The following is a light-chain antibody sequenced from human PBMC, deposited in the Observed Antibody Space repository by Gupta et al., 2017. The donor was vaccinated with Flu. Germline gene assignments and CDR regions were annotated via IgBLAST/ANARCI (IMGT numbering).Light chain of an antibody. CDR3: SSYTSSRTNV. CDR1: SRDVGGYNY. J-gene: IGLJ1*01. Sequence: QSALTQPASVSGSPGQSITISCTGTSRDVGGYNYVSWYQQHPDKAPKLMIYDVTNRPSGVSNRFSGSKSGNTASLIISGLQAEDEADYYCSSYTSSRTNVFGTGTKVTVL. CDR2: DVT. V-gene: IGLV2-14*01.